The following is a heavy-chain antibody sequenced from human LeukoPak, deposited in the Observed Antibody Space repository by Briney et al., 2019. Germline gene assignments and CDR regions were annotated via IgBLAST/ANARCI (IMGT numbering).Heavy chain of an antibody. CDR1: GGSISSSSYY. CDR2: IYYSGST. D-gene: IGHD5-18*01. CDR3: ARVDTAMVSFDY. J-gene: IGHJ4*02. V-gene: IGHV4-39*07. Sequence: PSETLSLTCTVSGGSISSSSYYWGWIRQPPGKGLEWIGSIYYSGSTYYNPSLKSRVTISVDTSTNQFSLKLSSVTAADTAVYYCARVDTAMVSFDYWGQGTLVTVSS.